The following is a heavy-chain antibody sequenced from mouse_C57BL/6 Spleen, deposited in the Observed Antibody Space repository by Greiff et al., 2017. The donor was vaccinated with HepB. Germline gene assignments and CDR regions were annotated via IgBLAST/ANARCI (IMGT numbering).Heavy chain of an antibody. CDR2: INPGSGGT. CDR3: ARFDYYGSSYGY. Sequence: QVQLQQSGAELVRPGTSVKVSCKASGYAFTNYLIEWVKQRPGQGLEWIGVINPGSGGTNYNEKFKGKATLTAEKSSSTAYMQLSSLTSEDSAVYFCARFDYYGSSYGYWGQGTTLTLSS. J-gene: IGHJ2*01. V-gene: IGHV1-54*01. D-gene: IGHD1-1*01. CDR1: GYAFTNYL.